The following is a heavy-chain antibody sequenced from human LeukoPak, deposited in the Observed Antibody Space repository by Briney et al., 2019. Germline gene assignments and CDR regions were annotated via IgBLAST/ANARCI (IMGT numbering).Heavy chain of an antibody. CDR3: ARDGFGELSIWFDP. V-gene: IGHV1-8*03. CDR1: GYTFTFYD. CDR2: MNPHSGNT. J-gene: IGHJ5*02. Sequence: ASVKVSCKASGYTFTFYDIQWVRQAAGQGLEWMGWMNPHSGNTGYAQKFLGRITLTRNTSTSMAYMELRSLRSDDTAVYYCARDGFGELSIWFDPWGQGTLVTVSS. D-gene: IGHD3-10*01.